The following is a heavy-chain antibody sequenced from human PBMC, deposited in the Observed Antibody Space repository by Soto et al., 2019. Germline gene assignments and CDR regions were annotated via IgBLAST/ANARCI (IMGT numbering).Heavy chain of an antibody. J-gene: IGHJ2*01. CDR1: GGSFSGYY. D-gene: IGHD6-13*01. CDR3: ARRRVAAAVSNWYFDL. CDR2: INHSGST. V-gene: IGHV4-34*01. Sequence: TSETLSLTCAVYGGSFSGYYWSWIRQPPGKGLEWIGEINHSGSTNYNPSLKSRVTISVDTSKNQFSLKLSSVTAADTAVYYCARRRVAAAVSNWYFDLWGRGTLVTVSS.